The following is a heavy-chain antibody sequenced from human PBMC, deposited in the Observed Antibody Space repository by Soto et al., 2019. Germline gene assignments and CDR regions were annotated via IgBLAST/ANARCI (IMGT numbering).Heavy chain of an antibody. J-gene: IGHJ6*02. CDR2: IIPPFGTT. V-gene: IGHV1-69*12. Sequence: QVQLVQSGAEVKKPGTSVKVSCKPSGGTFSSYAISWVRQAPGQGLEWMGAIIPPFGTTNHAQKFQDRVTITADESTSTVYMELSSLRSEDTAVYYCARGNDILTGYNGNPAGTDYYFYGMGVWGQGTTVTVSS. CDR3: ARGNDILTGYNGNPAGTDYYFYGMGV. D-gene: IGHD3-9*01. CDR1: GGTFSSYA.